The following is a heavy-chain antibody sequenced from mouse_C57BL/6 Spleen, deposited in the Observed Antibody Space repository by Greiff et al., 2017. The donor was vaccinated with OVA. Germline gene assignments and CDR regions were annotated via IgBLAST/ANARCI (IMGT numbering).Heavy chain of an antibody. CDR1: GYSITSGYY. CDR3: AREEGNYVDY. J-gene: IGHJ2*01. V-gene: IGHV3-6*01. CDR2: ISYDGSN. Sequence: VQLKESGPGLVKPSQSLSLTCSVTGYSITSGYYWNWIRQFPGNKLEWMGYISYDGSNNYNPSLKNRISITRDTSKNQFFLKLNSVTTEDTATYYCAREEGNYVDYWGQGTTLTVSS.